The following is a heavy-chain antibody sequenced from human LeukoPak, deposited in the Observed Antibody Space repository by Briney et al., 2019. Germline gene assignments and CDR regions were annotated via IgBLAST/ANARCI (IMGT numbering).Heavy chain of an antibody. CDR2: INHSGST. V-gene: IGHV4-34*01. Sequence: SSETLSLTCAVYGGSFSGYYWSWIRQPPGKGLEWIGEINHSGSTNYNPSLKSRVTISVDTSKNQFSLKLSSVTAADTAVYYCARDQGYCSSTSCYRRGAFDIWGQGTMVTVSS. D-gene: IGHD2-2*02. CDR1: GGSFSGYY. J-gene: IGHJ3*02. CDR3: ARDQGYCSSTSCYRRGAFDI.